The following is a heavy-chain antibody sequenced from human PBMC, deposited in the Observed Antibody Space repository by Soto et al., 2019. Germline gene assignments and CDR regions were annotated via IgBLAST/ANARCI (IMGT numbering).Heavy chain of an antibody. D-gene: IGHD3-10*01. V-gene: IGHV3-20*01. J-gene: IGHJ5*02. Sequence: EVQLVESGGGVVWPGGSLRLSCAASGFTFDDYGMSWVRQVPGKGLEWVSGSNSNGDKTGYADSVKGRFTISRDNAKNSLYLPMNSLRVEDTALYHCAREYGSGSSPPWFDPWGQGTLVTVSS. CDR3: AREYGSGSSPPWFDP. CDR1: GFTFDDYG. CDR2: SNSNGDKT.